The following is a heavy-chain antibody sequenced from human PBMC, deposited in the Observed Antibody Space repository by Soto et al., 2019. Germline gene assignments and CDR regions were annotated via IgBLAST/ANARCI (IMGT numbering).Heavy chain of an antibody. J-gene: IGHJ5*02. CDR2: FDPEDGET. CDR1: GDTLTELS. Sequence: GASVKVSWKVSGDTLTELSMHWVRQAPGKGLEWMGGFDPEDGETIYAQKFQGRVTMTEDTSTDTAYMELSSLRSEDTAVYYCATFTTTVTTSVDWFDPWGQGTLVTVSS. D-gene: IGHD4-4*01. V-gene: IGHV1-24*01. CDR3: ATFTTTVTTSVDWFDP.